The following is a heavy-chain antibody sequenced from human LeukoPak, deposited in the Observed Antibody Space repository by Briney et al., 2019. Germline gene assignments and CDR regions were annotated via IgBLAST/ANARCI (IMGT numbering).Heavy chain of an antibody. D-gene: IGHD1-26*01. CDR2: ISGSGGST. J-gene: IGHJ5*02. Sequence: LAGGSLRLSCAASGFTFSSYAMSWVRQAPGKGLEWVSAISGSGGSTYYADSVKGRFTTSRDNSKNTLYLQMNSLRAEDTAVYYCALSRWEETNWFDPWGQGTLVTVSS. CDR3: ALSRWEETNWFDP. V-gene: IGHV3-23*01. CDR1: GFTFSSYA.